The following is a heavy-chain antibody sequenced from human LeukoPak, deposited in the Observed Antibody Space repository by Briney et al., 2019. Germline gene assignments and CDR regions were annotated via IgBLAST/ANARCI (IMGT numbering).Heavy chain of an antibody. Sequence: SETLSLTCTVSGGSIMVAAYSWSWIRQPPGKGLEWIGYIYYSGRTYYNPSLKSRVTISLDRSKNQFSLMVSSVTAADTAVYFCARGYGDNSGAFDIWGQGTLVTVSS. V-gene: IGHV4-30-2*01. CDR3: ARGYGDNSGAFDI. D-gene: IGHD4-23*01. J-gene: IGHJ3*02. CDR1: GGSIMVAAYS. CDR2: IYYSGRT.